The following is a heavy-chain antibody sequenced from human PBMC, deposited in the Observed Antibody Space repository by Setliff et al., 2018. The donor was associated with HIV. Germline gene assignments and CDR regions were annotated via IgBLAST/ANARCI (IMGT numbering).Heavy chain of an antibody. D-gene: IGHD2-15*01. J-gene: IGHJ4*01. Sequence: SETLSLTCAVSGYSVSSGYHWGWIRQPPRKGLEWIGSIYHSGSTYYNPSLKSRVTISVDTSKNQFSLKLSSVTAADAAVYYCVRDAWPGGRTIWGQGTLVTVSS. CDR3: VRDAWPGGRTI. CDR1: GYSVSSGYH. V-gene: IGHV4-38-2*02. CDR2: IYHSGST.